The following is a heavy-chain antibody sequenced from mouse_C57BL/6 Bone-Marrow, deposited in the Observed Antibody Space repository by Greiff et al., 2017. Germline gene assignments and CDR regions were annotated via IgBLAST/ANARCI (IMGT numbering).Heavy chain of an antibody. CDR2: IDPSDSET. CDR1: GYTFTSYW. CDR3: ARPHDYGSSPYAMDY. Sequence: VQLQQPGAELVRPGSSVKLSCKASGYTFTSYWMHWVKQRPIQGLEWIGNIDPSDSETHYNQKFKDKATLTVDKSSSTAYMQLSSLTSEDSAVYYCARPHDYGSSPYAMDYWGQGTSVTVSS. V-gene: IGHV1-52*01. D-gene: IGHD1-1*01. J-gene: IGHJ4*01.